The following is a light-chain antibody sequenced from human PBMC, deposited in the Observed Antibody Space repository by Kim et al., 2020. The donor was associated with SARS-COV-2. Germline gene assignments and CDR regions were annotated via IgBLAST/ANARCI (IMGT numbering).Light chain of an antibody. J-gene: IGKJ1*01. CDR1: QSVSSNY. CDR3: QQYGSAPQT. CDR2: DAS. V-gene: IGKV3-20*01. Sequence: EIVLTQSPATLSLSPGETATLSCRASQSVSSNYLAWNQQKPGQAPRLLIYDASSGATGIPDRFSGSGSGTDFTLTISRLEPEDFAVYYCQQYGSAPQTFGQGTKVDIK.